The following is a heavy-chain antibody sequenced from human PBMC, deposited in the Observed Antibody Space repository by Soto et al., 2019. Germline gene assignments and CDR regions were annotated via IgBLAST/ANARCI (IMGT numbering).Heavy chain of an antibody. CDR1: GFSFEDYA. CDR3: AKDHYGSAIYGMDV. V-gene: IGHV3-9*01. J-gene: IGHJ6*02. Sequence: EVQLVESGGGLVQPGRSLRLSCAASGFSFEDYAMHWVRQAPGKGLEWVSGIAWNSDIIGYPDSVKGRFTISRDNGKNSLCLQMNSLRPEDTALYYCAKDHYGSAIYGMDVWGQGTTVTVSS. D-gene: IGHD3-10*01. CDR2: IAWNSDII.